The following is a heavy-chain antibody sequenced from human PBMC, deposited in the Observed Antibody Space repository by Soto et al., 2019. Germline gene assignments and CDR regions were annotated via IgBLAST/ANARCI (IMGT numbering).Heavy chain of an antibody. Sequence: SETLSLTCAVSTGSVSIKSHYWAWIRQPPGEGLEWIGAIDDSGSTYYSESLKSRVTISVDTSKNQFSLQLNSVTATDTAVYYCARQGRNTRIVLLKHYAADFWGQGTAVTV. CDR2: IDDSGST. CDR1: TGSVSIKSHY. D-gene: IGHD3-22*01. J-gene: IGHJ6*02. CDR3: ARQGRNTRIVLLKHYAADF. V-gene: IGHV4-39*01.